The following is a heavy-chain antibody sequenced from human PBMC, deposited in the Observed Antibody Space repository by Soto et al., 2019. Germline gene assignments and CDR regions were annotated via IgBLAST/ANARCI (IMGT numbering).Heavy chain of an antibody. D-gene: IGHD2-2*01. J-gene: IGHJ3*02. CDR2: INHSGST. Sequence: SETLSLTCAVYGGSFSGYYWSWIRQPPGKGLEWIGEINHSGSTNYNPSLKSRVTISVDTSKNQFSLKLSSVTAADTAVYYCARLPRHTDIVVVPADAFDIWGQGTMVTVSS. CDR1: GGSFSGYY. CDR3: ARLPRHTDIVVVPADAFDI. V-gene: IGHV4-34*01.